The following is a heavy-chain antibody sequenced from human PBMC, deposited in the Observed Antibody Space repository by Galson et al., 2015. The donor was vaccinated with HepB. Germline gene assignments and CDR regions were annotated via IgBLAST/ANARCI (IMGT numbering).Heavy chain of an antibody. CDR3: AKDLGDVDRDRYGNFYYYSGMDV. V-gene: IGHV3-23*01. D-gene: IGHD3-16*01. Sequence: SLRLSCAVSEVTFNLYSMTWVRQAPGKGLEWVSAISGDGAYEYYGDSLKGRFTISRDNSKNTLYLHMNSLRAEDTAVYYCAKDLGDVDRDRYGNFYYYSGMDVWGQGTTVTVSS. CDR2: ISGDGAYE. CDR1: EVTFNLYS. J-gene: IGHJ6*02.